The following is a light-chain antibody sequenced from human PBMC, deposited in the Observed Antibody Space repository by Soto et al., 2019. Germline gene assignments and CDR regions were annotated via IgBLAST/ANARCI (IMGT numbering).Light chain of an antibody. CDR3: QQYDNWPSVT. Sequence: IVMTQSPATLSVSPGERATLSCRASQSVGRSLAWYQQKPGQAPRLLIYGTSARATGIPATFSGSGSGTEFTLTISSLQSEDFAIYYCQQYDNWPSVTCGGGTKVEIK. J-gene: IGKJ4*01. V-gene: IGKV3-15*01. CDR1: QSVGRS. CDR2: GTS.